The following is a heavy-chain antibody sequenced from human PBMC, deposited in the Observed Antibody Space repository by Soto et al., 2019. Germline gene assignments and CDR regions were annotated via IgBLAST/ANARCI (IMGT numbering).Heavy chain of an antibody. Sequence: EVQLVESGGGWVKPGGSLRLSCAASGFTFSNAWMNWVRQAPGKGLEWVGRIKSKTDGGTTDYAAPVKGRFTISRDDAKNTLYLEMNSLKTEYTAVYYCTTDRPRDSSSLYFVGGRAYFDYWGQGTLVTVSS. CDR2: IKSKTDGGTT. D-gene: IGHD6-13*01. J-gene: IGHJ4*02. V-gene: IGHV3-15*07. CDR1: GFTFSNAW. CDR3: TTDRPRDSSSLYFVGGRAYFDY.